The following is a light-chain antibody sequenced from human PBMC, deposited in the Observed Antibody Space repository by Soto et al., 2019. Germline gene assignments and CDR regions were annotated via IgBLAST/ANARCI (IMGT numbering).Light chain of an antibody. V-gene: IGLV2-14*01. Sequence: QSALTQPASVSGSPGQSITISCTGTSSEVGGYNYVSWYQQHPGKAPKLMIYDVSNRPSGVSNRLSGSKSGNTASLTISGLQAEDEADYYCSSYTSSSSYVFGTGTKVTVL. CDR1: SSEVGGYNY. CDR2: DVS. J-gene: IGLJ1*01. CDR3: SSYTSSSSYV.